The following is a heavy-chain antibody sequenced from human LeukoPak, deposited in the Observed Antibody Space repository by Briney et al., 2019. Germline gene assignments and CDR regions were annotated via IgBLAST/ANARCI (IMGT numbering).Heavy chain of an antibody. J-gene: IGHJ6*03. CDR3: ARVQSLDTAMVPYYYYYMDV. CDR2: LKQDGNEK. D-gene: IGHD5-18*01. CDR1: GFTFDSYW. Sequence: GSLRLSCAASGFTFDSYWMSWVRQAPGKGLEWVANLKQDGNEKYYVDSVKGRFTISRDNSKNTLYLQMNSLRAEDTAVYYCARVQSLDTAMVPYYYYYMDVWGKGTTVTVSS. V-gene: IGHV3-7*01.